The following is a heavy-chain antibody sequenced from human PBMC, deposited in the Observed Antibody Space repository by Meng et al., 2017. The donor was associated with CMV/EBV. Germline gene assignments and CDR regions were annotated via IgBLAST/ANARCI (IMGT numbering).Heavy chain of an antibody. V-gene: IGHV3-7*01. CDR1: GFTFSSYW. Sequence: GGSLRLSCAASGFTFSSYWMSWVRQVPGKALEWVANIKQDGTEKYYVPSVKGRFIISRDNAKSSLYLQMNDLRVEDTAVYYCATTTNGCFDNWGQGALVTVSS. CDR2: IKQDGTEK. CDR3: ATTTNGCFDN. D-gene: IGHD2-8*01. J-gene: IGHJ4*02.